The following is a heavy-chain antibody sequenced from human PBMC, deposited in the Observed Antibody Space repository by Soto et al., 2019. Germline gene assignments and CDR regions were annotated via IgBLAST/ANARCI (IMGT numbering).Heavy chain of an antibody. CDR1: GDSISSGGHY. Sequence: QVQLQESGPGLVKPSQTLSLTCAVSGDSISSGGHYWSWVRQHPGKGLEWIGYIYNNGPTYFNPPCKSRGTISVDTSKNEFSLKVTSVTAADTAVYYCARDGAVPYGMDGWGHGTAVTVSS. D-gene: IGHD3-16*01. CDR2: IYNNGPT. CDR3: ARDGAVPYGMDG. V-gene: IGHV4-31*11. J-gene: IGHJ6*02.